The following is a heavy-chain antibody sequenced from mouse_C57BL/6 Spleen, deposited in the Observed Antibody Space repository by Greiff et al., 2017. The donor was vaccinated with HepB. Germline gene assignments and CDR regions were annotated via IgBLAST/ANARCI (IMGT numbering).Heavy chain of an antibody. J-gene: IGHJ3*01. CDR3: ARQGPTVVATEGFAY. D-gene: IGHD1-1*01. CDR1: GFTFSSYG. CDR2: ISSGGSYT. Sequence: EVKVVESGGDLVKPGGSLKLSCAASGFTFSSYGMSWVRQTPDKRLEWVAIISSGGSYTYYPDSVKGRFTISRDNAKNTQYLQMSSLKSEDTAMYYCARQGPTVVATEGFAYWGQGTLVTVSA. V-gene: IGHV5-6*01.